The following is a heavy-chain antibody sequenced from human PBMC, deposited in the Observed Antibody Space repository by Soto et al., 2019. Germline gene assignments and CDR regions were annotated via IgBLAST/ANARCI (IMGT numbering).Heavy chain of an antibody. CDR1: GFTFNSFA. J-gene: IGHJ4*02. V-gene: IGHV3-23*01. D-gene: IGHD3-3*01. CDR3: AKRTIFGVSRLFDS. Sequence: EVQLLESGGGLVQPGGSLRLSCAASGFTFNSFAMSWVRQAPGKGLEGVAAISGGGDTTYYAEPVKGRFTISTDNSKNPLYLQMNCLTAADTAVYYCAKRTIFGVSRLFDSWGQGTLVTVSS. CDR2: ISGGGDTT.